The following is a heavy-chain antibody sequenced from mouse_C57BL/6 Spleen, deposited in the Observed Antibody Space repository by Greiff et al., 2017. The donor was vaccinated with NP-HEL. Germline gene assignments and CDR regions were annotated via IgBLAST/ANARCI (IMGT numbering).Heavy chain of an antibody. CDR3: TRAGVTGYYFDY. D-gene: IGHD2-2*01. Sequence: EVKLMESGEGLVKPGGSLKLSCAASGFTFSSYAMSWVRQTPEKRLEWVAYISSGGDYIYYADTVKGRFTISRDNARNTLYLQMSSLKSEDTAMYYCTRAGVTGYYFDYWGQGTTLTVSS. CDR2: ISSGGDYI. CDR1: GFTFSSYA. J-gene: IGHJ2*01. V-gene: IGHV5-9-1*02.